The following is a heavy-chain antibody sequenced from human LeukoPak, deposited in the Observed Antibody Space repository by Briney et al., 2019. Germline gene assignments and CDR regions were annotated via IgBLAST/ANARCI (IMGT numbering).Heavy chain of an antibody. V-gene: IGHV3-53*01. CDR1: GFTVSSNY. Sequence: PGGSLRLSCAASGFTVSSNYMSWVRQAPGKGLEWVSVIYSGGSTYYADSVKGRFTISRDNSKSTLYLQMNSLRAEDTAVYYCARRPPTSWGLDYWGQGTLVTVSS. D-gene: IGHD7-27*01. J-gene: IGHJ4*02. CDR2: IYSGGST. CDR3: ARRPPTSWGLDY.